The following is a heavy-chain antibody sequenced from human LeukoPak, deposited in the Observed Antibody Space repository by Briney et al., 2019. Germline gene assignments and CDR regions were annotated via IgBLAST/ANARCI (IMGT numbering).Heavy chain of an antibody. CDR1: GFTVSSNY. V-gene: IGHV3-53*01. Sequence: PGGSLRLSCAASGFTVSSNYMSWVRQAPGKGLEWVSVIYSGGSTYYADSVKGRFTISRDNSKNTLYLQMNSLRAEDTAVYYCARVCSGGSCYHGAFDIWGQGTMVTVSS. D-gene: IGHD2-15*01. CDR3: ARVCSGGSCYHGAFDI. CDR2: IYSGGST. J-gene: IGHJ3*02.